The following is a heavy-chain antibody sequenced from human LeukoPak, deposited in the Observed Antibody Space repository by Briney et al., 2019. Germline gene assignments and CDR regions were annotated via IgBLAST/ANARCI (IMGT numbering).Heavy chain of an antibody. Sequence: GGSLRLSCAASGFTFTNYNMNWVRQAPGKGLEWVSYISSSGFTINYADSVKGRFTISRDNAKNSLYLQMNSLRAEDTAVYYCVRGVPKTSYYYYYMDVWGKGTTVTVSS. CDR2: ISSSGFTI. V-gene: IGHV3-48*01. D-gene: IGHD4-11*01. J-gene: IGHJ6*03. CDR3: VRGVPKTSYYYYYMDV. CDR1: GFTFTNYN.